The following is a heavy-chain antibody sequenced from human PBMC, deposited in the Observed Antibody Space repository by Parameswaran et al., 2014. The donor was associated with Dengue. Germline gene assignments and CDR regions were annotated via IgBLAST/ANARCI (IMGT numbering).Heavy chain of an antibody. Sequence: WIRQPPGKGLEWVAVIWYDGSNKYYADSVKGRFTISRDNSKNTLYLQMNSLRAEDTAVYYCAREGHSYGWGYGMDVWGQGTTVTSP. V-gene: IGHV3-33*01. CDR3: AREGHSYGWGYGMDV. J-gene: IGHJ6*02. D-gene: IGHD5-18*01. CDR2: IWYDGSNK.